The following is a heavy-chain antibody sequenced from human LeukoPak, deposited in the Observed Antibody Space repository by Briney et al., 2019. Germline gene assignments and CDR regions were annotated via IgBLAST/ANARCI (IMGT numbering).Heavy chain of an antibody. D-gene: IGHD6-13*01. CDR2: ISSSGSAI. CDR3: ARDMAAPGDY. V-gene: IGHV3-11*04. Sequence: GGSLRLSCAASGFTFSNAWMSWVRQAPGKGLEWVSCISSSGSAIYYADSVKGRFTISRDNAKNSLYLQMNSLRAEDTAVYYCARDMAAPGDYWGQGTLVTVSS. J-gene: IGHJ4*02. CDR1: GFTFSNAW.